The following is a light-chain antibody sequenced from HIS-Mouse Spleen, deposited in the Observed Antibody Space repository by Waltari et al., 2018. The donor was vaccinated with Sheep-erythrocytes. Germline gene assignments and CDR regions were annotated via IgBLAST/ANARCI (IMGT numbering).Light chain of an antibody. CDR1: SSDVGGYNY. V-gene: IGLV2-11*01. CDR2: DVS. CDR3: CSYAGSYTFWV. Sequence: QSALTQPRSVSGSPGPSVTISCTGTSSDVGGYNYVSWYQHHPGKAPKLMIYDVSKRPSGVPDRFSGSKSGNTASLTISGLQAEDEADYYCCSYAGSYTFWVFGGGTRLTVL. J-gene: IGLJ3*02.